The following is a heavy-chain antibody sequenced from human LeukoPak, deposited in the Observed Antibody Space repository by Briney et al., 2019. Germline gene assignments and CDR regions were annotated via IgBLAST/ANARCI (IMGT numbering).Heavy chain of an antibody. CDR1: GFTFSSYS. CDR3: ASWGEILWFGELLPLDAFDI. V-gene: IGHV3-21*01. J-gene: IGHJ3*02. D-gene: IGHD3-10*01. CDR2: ISSSSSYI. Sequence: GGSLRLSCAASGFTFSSYSMNWVRQAPGRGLEWVSSISSSSSYIYYADSVKGRFTISRDNAKNSLYLQMNSLRAEDTAVYYCASWGEILWFGELLPLDAFDIWGQGTMVTVSS.